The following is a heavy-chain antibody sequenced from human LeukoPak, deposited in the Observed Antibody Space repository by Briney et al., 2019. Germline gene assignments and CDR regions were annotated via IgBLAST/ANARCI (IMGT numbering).Heavy chain of an antibody. CDR1: GFSFSGYW. CDR2: IKSDGSST. CDR3: AKSDYFDS. Sequence: RPGGSLRLSCTTSGFSFSGYWMHWVRQAPGKGLVWVSRIKSDGSSTTYADSVKGRFTISRDNARNTLYLQMNSLRAEDTAVYYCAKSDYFDSWGQGTLVTVSS. V-gene: IGHV3-74*01. J-gene: IGHJ4*02.